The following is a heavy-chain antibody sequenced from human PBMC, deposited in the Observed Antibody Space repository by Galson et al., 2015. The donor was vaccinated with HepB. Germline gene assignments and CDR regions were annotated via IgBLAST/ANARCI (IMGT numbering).Heavy chain of an antibody. CDR3: AKDTGYSSGWYSSPSDY. CDR1: GFTFSSYA. J-gene: IGHJ4*02. Sequence: SLRLSCAASGFTFSSYAMHWVRQAPGKGLEWVAVISYDGSNKYYADSVKGRFTISRDNSKNTLYLQMNSLRAEDTAVYYCAKDTGYSSGWYSSPSDYWGQGTLVTVSS. D-gene: IGHD6-19*01. V-gene: IGHV3-30*04. CDR2: ISYDGSNK.